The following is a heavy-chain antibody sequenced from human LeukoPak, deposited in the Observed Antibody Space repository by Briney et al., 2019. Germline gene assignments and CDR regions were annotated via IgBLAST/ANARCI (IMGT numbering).Heavy chain of an antibody. CDR2: IYYSGST. CDR1: GGSLSSGDYY. V-gene: IGHV4-30-4*01. D-gene: IGHD3-10*01. CDR3: ARENMVRGVMEGNWFDP. J-gene: IGHJ5*02. Sequence: SEALSLTCTVSGGSLSSGDYYWRWIRQPPGKGLEWIGYIYYSGSTYYNPSLKSRVTISVDTSKNQFSLKLSSVTAADTAVYYCARENMVRGVMEGNWFDPWGQGTLVTVSS.